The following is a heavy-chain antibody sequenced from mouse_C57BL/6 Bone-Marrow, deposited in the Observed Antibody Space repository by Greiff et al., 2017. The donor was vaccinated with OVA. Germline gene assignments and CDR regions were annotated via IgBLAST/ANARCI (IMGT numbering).Heavy chain of an antibody. Sequence: EVQRVESGGGLVQPGESLKLSCESNEYEFPSHDMSWVRKTPEKRLELVAAINSDGGSTYYPDTMERRFIISRDNTKKTLYLQMSSLRSEDTALYYCARLPSYYGSSFYAMDYWGQGTSVTVSS. V-gene: IGHV5-2*01. D-gene: IGHD1-1*01. CDR1: EYEFPSHD. CDR3: ARLPSYYGSSFYAMDY. J-gene: IGHJ4*01. CDR2: INSDGGST.